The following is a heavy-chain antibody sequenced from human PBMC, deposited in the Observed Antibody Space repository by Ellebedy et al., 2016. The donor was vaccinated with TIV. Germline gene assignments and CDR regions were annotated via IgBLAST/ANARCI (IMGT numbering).Heavy chain of an antibody. V-gene: IGHV1-46*01. Sequence: AASVKVSCKAFGYTFTSYYMHWARQAPGQGLEWMGIINPSGGSTSYAQKFQGRVTMTRDTSTSTVYMELSSLRSEDTAVYYCAREGYGSGSYYPHYYYYGMDVWGQGTTVTVSS. D-gene: IGHD3-10*01. CDR1: GYTFTSYY. CDR3: AREGYGSGSYYPHYYYYGMDV. CDR2: INPSGGST. J-gene: IGHJ6*02.